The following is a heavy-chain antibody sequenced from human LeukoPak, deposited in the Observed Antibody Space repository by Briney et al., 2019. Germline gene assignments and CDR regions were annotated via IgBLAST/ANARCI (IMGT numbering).Heavy chain of an antibody. D-gene: IGHD3-22*01. Sequence: SETLSLTCAVYGGSFSGYYWSWIRQPPGKGLEWIGEINHSGSTNYNPSLKSRVTISVDTSKNQFSLKLSSVTAADTAVYYCASHDSSGCYYDYWGQGTLVTVSS. J-gene: IGHJ4*02. CDR1: GGSFSGYY. CDR3: ASHDSSGCYYDY. CDR2: INHSGST. V-gene: IGHV4-34*01.